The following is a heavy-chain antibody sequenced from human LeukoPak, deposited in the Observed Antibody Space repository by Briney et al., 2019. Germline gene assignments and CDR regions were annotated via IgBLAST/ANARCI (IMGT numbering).Heavy chain of an antibody. CDR1: GGSISSYY. V-gene: IGHV4-59*01. J-gene: IGHJ3*02. CDR2: IYYSGST. Sequence: PSETLSLTCTVSGGSISSYYWSWIRQPPGKGLEWIGYIYYSGSTNYNPSLKSRVTISVDTSKNQFSLKLSSVTAADTAVYYCARDLNNYYDSSGYYHAFDIWGQGTMVTVSS. CDR3: ARDLNNYYDSSGYYHAFDI. D-gene: IGHD3-22*01.